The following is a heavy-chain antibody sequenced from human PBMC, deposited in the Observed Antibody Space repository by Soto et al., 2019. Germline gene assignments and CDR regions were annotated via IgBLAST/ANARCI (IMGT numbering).Heavy chain of an antibody. J-gene: IGHJ6*02. D-gene: IGHD3-10*01. Sequence: GGSLRLSCAASGFTFTSYGMHWVRQAPGKGLEWVAVIWSDGSNKYYTDSVKGRFTISRDNSKNTLYLQMNSLRAEDTAMYYCARGLYYGSGYYGMDVWGQGTTVTVSS. CDR1: GFTFTSYG. V-gene: IGHV3-33*01. CDR3: ARGLYYGSGYYGMDV. CDR2: IWSDGSNK.